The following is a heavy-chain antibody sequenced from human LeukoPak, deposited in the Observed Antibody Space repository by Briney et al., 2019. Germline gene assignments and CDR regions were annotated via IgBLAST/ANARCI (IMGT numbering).Heavy chain of an antibody. D-gene: IGHD6-19*01. V-gene: IGHV3-7*01. Sequence: GGSLRLSCAASGFTFSSYSMNWVRQAPGKGLGWVANIKQDGSEKYYVDSVKGRFTISRDNAKNSLYLQMNSLRAEDTAVYYCARVRGSSGWYRIYWFDPWGQGTLVTVSS. J-gene: IGHJ5*02. CDR3: ARVRGSSGWYRIYWFDP. CDR1: GFTFSSYS. CDR2: IKQDGSEK.